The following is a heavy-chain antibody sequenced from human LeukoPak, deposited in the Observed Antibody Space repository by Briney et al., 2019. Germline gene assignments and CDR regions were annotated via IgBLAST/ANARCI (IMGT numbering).Heavy chain of an antibody. J-gene: IGHJ4*02. D-gene: IGHD3-10*01. CDR1: GGSIGSSSYY. V-gene: IGHV4-39*01. Sequence: PSETLSLTCTVSGGSIGSSSYYWGWIRQPPGKGLEWIGSIYYSGSTYYNPSLKSRVTISVDTSKNQFSLKLSSVTAADTAVYYCAEGGYYGSGSPFDYWGQGTLVTVSS. CDR2: IYYSGST. CDR3: AEGGYYGSGSPFDY.